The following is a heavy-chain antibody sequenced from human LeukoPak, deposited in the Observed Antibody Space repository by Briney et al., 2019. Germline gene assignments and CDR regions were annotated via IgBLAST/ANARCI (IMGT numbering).Heavy chain of an antibody. CDR2: INPNSGGT. J-gene: IGHJ4*02. CDR3: ARDPPSITGTTDCDY. Sequence: ASVKVSCKAFGYTFISYHMHWVRQAPGQGLEWMGRINPNSGGTNYAQKFQGRVTMTRDTSISTAYMELSRLRSDDTAVYYCARDPPSITGTTDCDYWGQGTLVTVSS. D-gene: IGHD1-7*01. V-gene: IGHV1-2*06. CDR1: GYTFISYH.